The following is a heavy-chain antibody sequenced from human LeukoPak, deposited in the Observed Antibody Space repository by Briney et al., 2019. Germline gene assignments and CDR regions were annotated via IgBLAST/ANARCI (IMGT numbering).Heavy chain of an antibody. Sequence: GGSLRLSCAASGFTLSSYTMDWVRQAPGKGLEWVARISYAGSNSYYADSVKGRFTISSDNPKNTLYLQMDSLRAEDTAVYYCARAAHTTYVLGRYYYYAMDVWGQGTTVTVSS. D-gene: IGHD3-10*01. CDR3: ARAAHTTYVLGRYYYYAMDV. J-gene: IGHJ6*02. V-gene: IGHV3-30-3*01. CDR2: ISYAGSNS. CDR1: GFTLSSYT.